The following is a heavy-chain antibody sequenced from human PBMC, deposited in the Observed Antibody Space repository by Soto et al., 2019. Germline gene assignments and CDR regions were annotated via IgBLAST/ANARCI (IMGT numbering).Heavy chain of an antibody. V-gene: IGHV3-15*07. CDR2: IKSKTDGGTT. CDR1: GFTFSNAW. CDR3: TTMGGWLVLGDIRDY. D-gene: IGHD6-19*01. Sequence: EVQLVESGGGLVKPGGSLRLSCAASGFTFSNAWMNWVRQAPGKGLEWVGRIKSKTDGGTTDYAAPVKGRFTISRDDSENTLYLQMNSLKTEDTAVYYCTTMGGWLVLGDIRDYWGQGTLVTVSS. J-gene: IGHJ4*02.